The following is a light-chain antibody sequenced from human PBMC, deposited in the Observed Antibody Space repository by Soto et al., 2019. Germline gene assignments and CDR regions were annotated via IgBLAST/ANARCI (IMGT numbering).Light chain of an antibody. CDR3: QQYNNWPFT. CDR1: QSVTSN. J-gene: IGKJ3*01. Sequence: EIVMTHSPATLSVTXRXXAXXXXRASQSVTSNLAWYQHKPGQAPRLLIYSSSTRAAGIPARFGGSGSGTEFTFSISSLQSEDFAVYYCQQYNNWPFTFGPGTKVDIK. CDR2: SSS. V-gene: IGKV3-15*01.